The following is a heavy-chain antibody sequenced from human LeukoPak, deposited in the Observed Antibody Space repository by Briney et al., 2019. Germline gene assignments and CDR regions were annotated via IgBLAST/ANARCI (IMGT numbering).Heavy chain of an antibody. J-gene: IGHJ4*02. CDR1: GGSFSGYY. CDR2: INHSGST. Sequence: SETLSLTCAVYGGSFSGYYWSWIRQPPGKGLQRIGEINHSGSTNYNPSLKSRVTISVDTSKNQFSLKLSSVTAADTAVYYCARAGIAAAGTDYWGQGTLVTVSS. D-gene: IGHD6-13*01. CDR3: ARAGIAAAGTDY. V-gene: IGHV4-34*01.